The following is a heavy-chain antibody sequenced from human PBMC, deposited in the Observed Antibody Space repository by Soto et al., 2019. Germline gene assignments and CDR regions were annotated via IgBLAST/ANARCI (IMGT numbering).Heavy chain of an antibody. CDR3: AKDPKGGSSSWYYAYYFDY. J-gene: IGHJ4*02. CDR1: GFTFSSYA. CDR2: ISGSGGST. Sequence: GSLRLSCAASGFTFSSYAMSWVRQAPGKGLEWVSAISGSGGSTYYADSVKGRFTISRDNSKNTLYLQMNSLRAEDTAVYYCAKDPKGGSSSWYYAYYFDYWGQGTLVTVSS. D-gene: IGHD6-13*01. V-gene: IGHV3-23*01.